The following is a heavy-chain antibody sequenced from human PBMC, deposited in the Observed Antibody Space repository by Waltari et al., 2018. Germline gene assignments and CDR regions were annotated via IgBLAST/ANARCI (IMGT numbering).Heavy chain of an antibody. CDR2: IYTSGST. CDR1: GGSISSGSYY. D-gene: IGHD2-21*02. CDR3: ARGPCSTVTSNPLFWFDP. V-gene: IGHV4-61*09. J-gene: IGHJ5*02. Sequence: QVQLQESGPGLVKPSQTLSLTCTVSGGSISSGSYYWSWIRQPAGKGLEWIGYIYTSGSTNSNPSLKSRVTISVDTSKNQFSLKLSSVTAADTAVYYCARGPCSTVTSNPLFWFDPWGQGTLVTVSS.